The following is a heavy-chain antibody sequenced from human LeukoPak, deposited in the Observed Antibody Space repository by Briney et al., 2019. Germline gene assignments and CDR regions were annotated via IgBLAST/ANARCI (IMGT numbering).Heavy chain of an antibody. D-gene: IGHD3-10*01. V-gene: IGHV3-48*01. J-gene: IGHJ4*02. CDR2: MSRSGDII. Sequence: GGSLRLSCAASGFTFSIYSMNWVRQVPGKGLESVSYMSRSGDIIYYADSVKGRFTISRDNAKNSLYLQMNSLRAEDTAVYYCARDVYYGSGSPRLDYWGQGTLVTVSS. CDR1: GFTFSIYS. CDR3: ARDVYYGSGSPRLDY.